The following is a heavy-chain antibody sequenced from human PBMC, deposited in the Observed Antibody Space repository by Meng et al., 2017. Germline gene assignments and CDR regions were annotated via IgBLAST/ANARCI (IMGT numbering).Heavy chain of an antibody. CDR2: IYYSGST. V-gene: IGHV4-59*12. CDR1: GGSISSYY. D-gene: IGHD3-22*01. J-gene: IGHJ4*02. Sequence: ESLKISCTVSGGSISSYYWSWIRQPPGKGLEWIGYIYYSGSTNYNPSLKSRVTISVDTSKNQFSLKLSSVTAADTAVYYCAREGYYDSSGYRPVLDYWGQGTLVTVSS. CDR3: AREGYYDSSGYRPVLDY.